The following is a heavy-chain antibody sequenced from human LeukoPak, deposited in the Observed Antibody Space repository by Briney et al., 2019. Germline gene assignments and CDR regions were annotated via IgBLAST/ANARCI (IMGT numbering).Heavy chain of an antibody. Sequence: GGSLRLSCAASGFTFSSYAMHWVRQAPGKGLEWVAVISYDGSNKYYADSVKGRFTISRDNSKNTLYLQMDSLRADDTAVYYCARAPTGYSSGWSDYWGQGTLVTVSS. D-gene: IGHD6-19*01. J-gene: IGHJ4*02. CDR2: ISYDGSNK. CDR1: GFTFSSYA. V-gene: IGHV3-30-3*01. CDR3: ARAPTGYSSGWSDY.